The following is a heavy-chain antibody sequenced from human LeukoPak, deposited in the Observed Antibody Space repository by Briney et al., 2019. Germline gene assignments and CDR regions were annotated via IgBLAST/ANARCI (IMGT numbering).Heavy chain of an antibody. D-gene: IGHD3/OR15-3a*01. CDR2: IYYSGST. Sequence: PSETLSLTCTVSGGSISSYYWSWIRQPPGKGLEWIGYIYYSGSTNYNPSLKSRVTISVDTSKNQFSLKLSSVTAADTAVYYCARSESDFLPRGPSDFDYWGQGTLVTVSS. CDR3: ARSESDFLPRGPSDFDY. J-gene: IGHJ4*02. CDR1: GGSISSYY. V-gene: IGHV4-59*01.